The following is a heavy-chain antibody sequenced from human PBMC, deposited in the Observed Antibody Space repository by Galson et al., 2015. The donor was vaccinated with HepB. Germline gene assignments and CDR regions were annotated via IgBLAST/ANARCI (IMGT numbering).Heavy chain of an antibody. V-gene: IGHV3-23*01. J-gene: IGHJ4*02. CDR2: ISGSGGST. CDR3: AKDHYGDYAYYYFDY. Sequence: SLRLSCAVSGFTFSGYTMNWVRQAPGKGLEWISAISGSGGSTYYADSVKGRFTISRDNSKNTLYLQMNSLRAEDTAVYYCAKDHYGDYAYYYFDYWGQGTLVTVSS. D-gene: IGHD4-17*01. CDR1: GFTFSGYT.